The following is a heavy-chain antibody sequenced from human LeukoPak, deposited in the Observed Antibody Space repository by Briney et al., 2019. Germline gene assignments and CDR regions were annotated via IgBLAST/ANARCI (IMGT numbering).Heavy chain of an antibody. V-gene: IGHV3-21*01. D-gene: IGHD4-17*01. J-gene: IGHJ4*02. Sequence: PGGSLRLSCAASGFTFSSYSMNWVRQAPGKGLEWVSSISSSSSYIYYADSVKGRFTISRDNAKNSLYLQMNSLRAEDTAVYYCARDGEGYGDYELQFDYWGQGTLVTVSS. CDR1: GFTFSSYS. CDR2: ISSSSSYI. CDR3: ARDGEGYGDYELQFDY.